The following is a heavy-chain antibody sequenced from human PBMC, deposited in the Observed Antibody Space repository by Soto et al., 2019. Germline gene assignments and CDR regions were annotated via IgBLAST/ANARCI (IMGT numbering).Heavy chain of an antibody. D-gene: IGHD3-16*01. CDR3: ASPTLGAFDI. Sequence: PSETLFLTCTVSGGSISSSNYYWGWIRQPPGKGLEWIGSIYYSGSTAYNSSLKSRVTMSVDTSKNQLSLRLSSVTAADTAVYYCASPTLGAFDIWGQGTMVTVSS. J-gene: IGHJ3*02. CDR2: IYYSGST. CDR1: GGSISSSNYY. V-gene: IGHV4-39*01.